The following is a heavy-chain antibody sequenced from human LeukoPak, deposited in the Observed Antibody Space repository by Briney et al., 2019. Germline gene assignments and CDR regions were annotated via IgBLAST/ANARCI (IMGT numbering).Heavy chain of an antibody. Sequence: PGGSLRLSCAASGFTFSSYAMHWVRQAPGKGLEWVALISYDGSNKYYADSVMGRFTISRDNSKTTLYLQMNSLRAEDTAVYYCARDRNTDFWSGYYTNYFDYWGQGTLVTVSS. CDR2: ISYDGSNK. CDR1: GFTFSSYA. CDR3: ARDRNTDFWSGYYTNYFDY. J-gene: IGHJ4*02. D-gene: IGHD3-3*01. V-gene: IGHV3-30*04.